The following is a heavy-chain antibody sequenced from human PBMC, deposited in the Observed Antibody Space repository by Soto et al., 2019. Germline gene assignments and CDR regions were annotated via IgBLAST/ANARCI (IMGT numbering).Heavy chain of an antibody. CDR2: IWYDGSNK. J-gene: IGHJ6*02. D-gene: IGHD6-19*01. Sequence: GGSLRLSCAASGFTFSSYGMHWVRQAPGKGLEWVAVIWYDGSNKYYADSVEGRFTISRDNSKNTLYLQMNSLRAEDTAVYYCARLPAYSSGWYSGFMDVWGQGTTVTVSS. CDR3: ARLPAYSSGWYSGFMDV. CDR1: GFTFSSYG. V-gene: IGHV3-33*01.